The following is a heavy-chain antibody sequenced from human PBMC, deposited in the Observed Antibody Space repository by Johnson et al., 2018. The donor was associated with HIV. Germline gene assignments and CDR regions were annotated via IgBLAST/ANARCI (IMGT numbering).Heavy chain of an antibody. D-gene: IGHD1-14*01. Sequence: QVLLVESGGGVVQPGRSLRLSCAASGFTFSSYALHWVRQAPGKGLEWVAVISYDGSNKYYADSVKGRFTISRDNSKNTLYLQMNSMRAEDTAVYYCARDSSTTDVAFDIWGQGTMVTVSS. CDR2: ISYDGSNK. V-gene: IGHV3-30-3*01. CDR3: ARDSSTTDVAFDI. CDR1: GFTFSSYA. J-gene: IGHJ3*02.